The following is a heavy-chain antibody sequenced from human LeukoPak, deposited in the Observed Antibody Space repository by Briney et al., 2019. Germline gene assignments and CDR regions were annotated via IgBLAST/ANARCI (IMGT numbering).Heavy chain of an antibody. Sequence: GGSLRLSCTVSGFTVSSNSMGWVRQAPGKGLEWVSFIYSDNTHYSDSVKGRFTISRDNSKNTLYLQMNSLRAEDTAVYYCAKENWVYNWKYDSSGSGINYWGQGTRVTVSS. CDR2: IYSDNT. V-gene: IGHV3-53*01. J-gene: IGHJ4*02. D-gene: IGHD3-22*01. CDR3: AKENWVYNWKYDSSGSGINY. CDR1: GFTVSSNS.